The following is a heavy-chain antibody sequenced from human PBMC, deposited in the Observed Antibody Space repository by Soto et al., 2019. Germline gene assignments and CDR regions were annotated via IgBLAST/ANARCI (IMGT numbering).Heavy chain of an antibody. CDR2: ISPSGTT. V-gene: IGHV4-34*01. CDR1: SGSLSGYY. J-gene: IGHJ4*02. CDR3: ARAPKVSGSAQTRPDF. Sequence: SETLSLTCSLYSGSLSGYYWSWIRQPPRKGLEWIGVISPSGTTNYSPSLTSRVSISVYTSKNQFSLNLTSLTAADTAVYYCARAPKVSGSAQTRPDFWGQGSLVTVSS. D-gene: IGHD6-6*01.